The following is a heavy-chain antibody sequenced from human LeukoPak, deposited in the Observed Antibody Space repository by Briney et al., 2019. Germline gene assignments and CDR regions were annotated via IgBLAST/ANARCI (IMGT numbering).Heavy chain of an antibody. D-gene: IGHD5-18*01. CDR1: GFIFSSYA. Sequence: GGSLRLSCAASGFIFSSYAMSWVRQAPGKGLEWVSTISGSGGSTYYADSVKGRFTISRDNSKNTVYLQMNSLRAEDTAVYYCAKVRDLDTVLGRFDNWGQGTLVTVSS. V-gene: IGHV3-23*01. CDR2: ISGSGGST. J-gene: IGHJ5*02. CDR3: AKVRDLDTVLGRFDN.